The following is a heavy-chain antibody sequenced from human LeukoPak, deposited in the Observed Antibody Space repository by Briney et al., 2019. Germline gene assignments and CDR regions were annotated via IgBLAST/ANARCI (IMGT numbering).Heavy chain of an antibody. D-gene: IGHD1-26*01. J-gene: IGHJ5*02. CDR3: ARQTVLGATRWFDP. V-gene: IGHV4-39*01. CDR1: GGSISSSSYY. CDR2: IYYSGST. Sequence: SETLSLTCTVSGGSISSSSYYWGWIRQPPGKGLEWIGSIYYSGSTYYNPSLKSRVTISVDTSKNQLSLKFRSVTAADTAFYYCARQTVLGATRWFDPWGQGTLVTVSS.